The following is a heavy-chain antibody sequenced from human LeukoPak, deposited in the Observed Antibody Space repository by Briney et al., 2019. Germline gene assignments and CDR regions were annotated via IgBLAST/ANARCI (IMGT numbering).Heavy chain of an antibody. CDR3: AASYPGGCGGDCYDFDY. CDR2: IYYSGST. D-gene: IGHD2-21*02. V-gene: IGHV4-59*08. CDR1: GGSISSYY. J-gene: IGHJ4*02. Sequence: SETLSLTCTVSGGSISSYYWSWIRQPPGKGLEWIGYIYYSGSTNYNPSLKSRVTISVDTSKNQFSLKLSSVTAADTAVYYCAASYPGGCGGDCYDFDYWGQGTLVTVSS.